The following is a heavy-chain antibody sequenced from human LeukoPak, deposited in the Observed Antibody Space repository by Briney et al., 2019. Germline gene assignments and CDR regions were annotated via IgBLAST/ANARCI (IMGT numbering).Heavy chain of an antibody. J-gene: IGHJ5*02. CDR3: ARDDVAWNDVHWFDP. CDR1: GFTFSYYT. Sequence: GGSLRLSCAASGFTFSYYTMSWVRQAPGKGLEWVSSISSTGSSIYYADSVKGRFAISRDNAKNSLYLQMSSLRVEDTAVYYCARDDVAWNDVHWFDPWGQGTLVTVSS. D-gene: IGHD1-1*01. CDR2: ISSTGSSI. V-gene: IGHV3-21*01.